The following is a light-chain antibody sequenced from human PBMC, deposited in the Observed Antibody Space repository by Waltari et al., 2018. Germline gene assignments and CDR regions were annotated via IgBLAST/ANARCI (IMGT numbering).Light chain of an antibody. CDR3: QAWDTITVV. CDR1: DLGDKN. CDR2: LDS. V-gene: IGLV3-1*01. Sequence: SFDLTQPPSVSVSPGQTFSIACSSGDDLGDKNVCWYQQRPGQSPILVMFLDSLRPSGIPGRFSGSKSGNTATLTISETQPVDEAEYYCQAWDTITVVFGGGTKVTVL. J-gene: IGLJ2*01.